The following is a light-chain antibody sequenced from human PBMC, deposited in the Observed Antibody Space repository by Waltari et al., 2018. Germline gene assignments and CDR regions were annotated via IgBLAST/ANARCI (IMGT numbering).Light chain of an antibody. V-gene: IGLV2-23*01. J-gene: IGLJ1*01. CDR1: STELATDNL. CDR2: DAT. Sequence: QSALSQPASVPGSPGQSLNITCTGASTELATDNLLAWYQHHPNRAPKLIIYDATKRPSGISHRFSGAKSGATASLRISGLQADDEADYYCCSYTGSSTSYGCGGGTKVTVL. CDR3: CSYTGSSTSYG.